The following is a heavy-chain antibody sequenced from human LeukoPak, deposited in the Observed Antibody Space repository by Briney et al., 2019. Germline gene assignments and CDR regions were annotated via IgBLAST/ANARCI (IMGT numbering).Heavy chain of an antibody. CDR3: ARAMTDTLIVAVTADPWGMDV. V-gene: IGHV3-21*01. CDR1: GFTFSSYS. J-gene: IGHJ6*02. Sequence: PGGSLRLSCAASGFTFSSYSMNWVRQAPGKGLEWVSSISSSSSYIYYADSVKGRFTTSRDNAKNSLYLQMNSLRDEDTAVYYCARAMTDTLIVAVTADPWGMDVWGQGTTVTVSS. D-gene: IGHD2-21*02. CDR2: ISSSSSYI.